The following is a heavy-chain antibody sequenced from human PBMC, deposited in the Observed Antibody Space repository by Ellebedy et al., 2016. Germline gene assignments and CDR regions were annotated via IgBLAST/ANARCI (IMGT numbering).Heavy chain of an antibody. V-gene: IGHV1-69*13. D-gene: IGHD3-10*01. CDR2: IIPIFGTA. Sequence: SVKVSXXASGYTFTNYHIHWVRQAPGQGLEWMGGIIPIFGTANYAQKFQGRVTITADESTSTAYMELSSLRSEDTAVYYCARVWFGEDDAFDIWGQGTMVTVSS. CDR1: GYTFTNYH. J-gene: IGHJ3*02. CDR3: ARVWFGEDDAFDI.